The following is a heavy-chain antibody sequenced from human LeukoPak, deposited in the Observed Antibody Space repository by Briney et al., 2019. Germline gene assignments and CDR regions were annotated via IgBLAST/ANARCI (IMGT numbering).Heavy chain of an antibody. J-gene: IGHJ4*02. CDR3: ARDLGIVGAYSRGYFDY. CDR2: IIPIFGTA. D-gene: IGHD1-26*01. CDR1: GGTFSSYA. V-gene: IGHV1-69*05. Sequence: SVKVSCKASGGTFSSYAISWVRQAPGQGLEWMGGIIPIFGTANYAQKFQGRVTITTDESTSTAYMELSSLRSEDTAVYYCARDLGIVGAYSRGYFDYWGQGTLVTVSS.